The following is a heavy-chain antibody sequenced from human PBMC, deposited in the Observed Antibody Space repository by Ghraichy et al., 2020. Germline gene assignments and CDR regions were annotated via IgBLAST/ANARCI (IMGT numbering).Heavy chain of an antibody. CDR3: ARGGADYGDYVEYYFDY. CDR2: ISYDGSNK. Sequence: GGSLRLSCAASGFTFSSYAMHWVRQAPGKGLEWVAVISYDGSNKYYADSVKGRFTISRDNSKNTLYLQMNSLRAEDTAVYYCARGGADYGDYVEYYFDYWGQGTLVTVSS. CDR1: GFTFSSYA. V-gene: IGHV3-30-3*01. J-gene: IGHJ4*02. D-gene: IGHD4-17*01.